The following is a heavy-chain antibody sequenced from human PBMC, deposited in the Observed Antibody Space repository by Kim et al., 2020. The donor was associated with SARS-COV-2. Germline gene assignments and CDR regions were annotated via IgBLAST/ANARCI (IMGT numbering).Heavy chain of an antibody. CDR3: ARLIRWFDP. J-gene: IGHJ5*02. D-gene: IGHD3-10*01. CDR2: TGK. V-gene: IGHV3-74*01. Sequence: TGKSYADSVKGRFTISRDNAKNTLYLQMNSLRAEDTAVYYCARLIRWFDPWGQGTLVTVSS.